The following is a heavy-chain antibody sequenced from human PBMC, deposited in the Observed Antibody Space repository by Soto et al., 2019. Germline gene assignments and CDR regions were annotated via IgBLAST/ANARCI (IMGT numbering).Heavy chain of an antibody. V-gene: IGHV4-31*03. CDR3: ARAEGYSSTGGLIDP. Sequence: QVQLQESGPGLVKPSQTLSLTCTVSGASISSGFYYWTWIRQFPGKGLEWIGYIYYRGSTYYNPSLKSRVTMSIEWSKNRLSLKLTSVNAADTAVYCCARAEGYSSTGGLIDPWGQGTLVAVCS. J-gene: IGHJ5*02. CDR1: GASISSGFYY. CDR2: IYYRGST. D-gene: IGHD2-2*01.